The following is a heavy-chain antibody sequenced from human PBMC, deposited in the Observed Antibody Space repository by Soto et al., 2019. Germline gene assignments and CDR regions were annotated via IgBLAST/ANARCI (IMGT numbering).Heavy chain of an antibody. CDR3: ARGRRMRFYYDSSGYYYFDY. J-gene: IGHJ4*02. Sequence: SETLSLTCAVYGGSFSGYYWSWIRQPPGKGLEWIGEINHSGSTNYNPSLKSRVTISVDTSKNQFSLKLSSVTAADTAVDYCARGRRMRFYYDSSGYYYFDYWGQGTLVTVSS. D-gene: IGHD3-22*01. V-gene: IGHV4-34*01. CDR2: INHSGST. CDR1: GGSFSGYY.